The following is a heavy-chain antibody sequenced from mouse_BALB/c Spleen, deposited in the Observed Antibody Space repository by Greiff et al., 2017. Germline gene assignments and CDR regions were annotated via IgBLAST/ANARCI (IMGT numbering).Heavy chain of an antibody. CDR1: GYAFSSYW. D-gene: IGHD2-4*01. Sequence: QVQLQQSGAELVRPGSSVKISCKASGYAFSSYWMNWVKQRPGQGLEWIGQIYPGDGDTNYNGKFKGKATLTADKSSSTAYMQLSSLTSEDSAVYFCARGGDYEAWFAYWGQGTLVTVSA. J-gene: IGHJ3*01. CDR2: IYPGDGDT. V-gene: IGHV1-80*01. CDR3: ARGGDYEAWFAY.